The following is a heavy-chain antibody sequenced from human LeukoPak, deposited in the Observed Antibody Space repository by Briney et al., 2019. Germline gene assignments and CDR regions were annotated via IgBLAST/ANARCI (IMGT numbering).Heavy chain of an antibody. V-gene: IGHV3-7*05. Sequence: TGGSLRLSCAASGFTFSNYETSWVRQAPGKGLEWVANIKQDGSETYYVDSMKGRFTISRDNAKNSLYLQMNSLRAEDTAVYYCALYNFNSNRDFDYWGQGTLVTVAS. CDR2: IKQDGSET. J-gene: IGHJ4*02. D-gene: IGHD1-20*01. CDR3: ALYNFNSNRDFDY. CDR1: GFTFSNYE.